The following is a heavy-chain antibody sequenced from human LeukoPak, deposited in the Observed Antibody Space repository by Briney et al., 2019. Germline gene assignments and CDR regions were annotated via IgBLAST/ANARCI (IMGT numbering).Heavy chain of an antibody. CDR3: TSLVGYCSVGSCYSFRGY. D-gene: IGHD2-15*01. V-gene: IGHV3-73*01. Sequence: GGSLRLSCAASGFTFSGSAMHWVRQASGKGLEWVGRIRSKANSYATAYAASVKGRFTISRDDSKNTAYLQMNSLKTEDTAVYYCTSLVGYCSVGSCYSFRGYWGQGTLVTVSS. J-gene: IGHJ4*02. CDR2: IRSKANSYAT. CDR1: GFTFSGSA.